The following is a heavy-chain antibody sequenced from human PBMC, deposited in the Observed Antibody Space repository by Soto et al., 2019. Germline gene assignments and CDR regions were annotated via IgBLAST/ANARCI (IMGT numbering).Heavy chain of an antibody. CDR2: IYYSGST. Sequence: QVQLQESGPGLVKPSQTLSLTCTVSGGSISSGGYYWSWIRQHPGKGLEWIGYIYYSGSTYYNPSLKSRVTISVDTSKNQFSLKLSSVTAADTAVYYCARFVGHMVRGDNWFDPWGQGTLVTVSS. V-gene: IGHV4-31*03. D-gene: IGHD3-10*01. CDR3: ARFVGHMVRGDNWFDP. CDR1: GGSISSGGYY. J-gene: IGHJ5*02.